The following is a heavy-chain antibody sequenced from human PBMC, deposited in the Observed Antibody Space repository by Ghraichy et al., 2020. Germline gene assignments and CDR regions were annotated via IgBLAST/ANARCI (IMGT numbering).Heavy chain of an antibody. D-gene: IGHD3-16*01. V-gene: IGHV4-4*07. CDR3: ASVWQSGITPHRFDI. J-gene: IGHJ3*02. CDR2: IHTRGGS. CDR1: GASISSYY. Sequence: GSLSLTCSVSGASISSYYWSWIRQSAGKGLEWIGRIHTRGGSNSNPSLKSRLNMSVDTSENQFSLNLRSVPAADTAVDYCASVWQSGITPHRFDIWGQGTMVTVSS.